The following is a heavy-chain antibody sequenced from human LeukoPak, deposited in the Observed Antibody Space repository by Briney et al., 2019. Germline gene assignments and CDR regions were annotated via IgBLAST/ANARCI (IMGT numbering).Heavy chain of an antibody. CDR2: ISSSSSYT. Sequence: GGSLRLSCAASGFTFSDYYMSWIRQAPGKGLEWVSYISSSSSYTNHADSVKGRFTISRDNAKNSLYLQMNSLRAEDTAVYYCARDRGSGSYFDYWGQGTLVTVSS. D-gene: IGHD3-10*01. J-gene: IGHJ4*02. V-gene: IGHV3-11*05. CDR1: GFTFSDYY. CDR3: ARDRGSGSYFDY.